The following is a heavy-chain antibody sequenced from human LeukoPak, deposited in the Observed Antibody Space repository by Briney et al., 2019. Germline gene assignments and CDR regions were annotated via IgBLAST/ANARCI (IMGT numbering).Heavy chain of an antibody. CDR1: GFTFTTYS. D-gene: IGHD1-26*01. CDR2: ITASSTYI. J-gene: IGHJ4*02. Sequence: GGSLRLSCATSGFTFTTYSMNWVRQAPGKGLEWVSSITASSTYIYYADSVKGRFTISRDNSKNTLYLQMISLRAEDTAVYYCARDFGVSTVGATFDYWGQGTLVTVSS. V-gene: IGHV3-21*01. CDR3: ARDFGVSTVGATFDY.